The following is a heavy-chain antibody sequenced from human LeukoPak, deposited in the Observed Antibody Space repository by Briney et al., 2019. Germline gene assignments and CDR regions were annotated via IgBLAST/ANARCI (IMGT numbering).Heavy chain of an antibody. J-gene: IGHJ4*02. V-gene: IGHV4-59*02. CDR3: AKDRIWAH. CDR1: GASVSTNY. D-gene: IGHD7-27*01. CDR2: VYYSVNT. Sequence: SETPSLTCTVSGASVSTNYWSWIRQSPGKGLEWIGYVYYSVNTNYNPSLKSRVTISADTSKNQFSLKLTSVTAADTAVYYCAKDRIWAHWGQGTLVTVSS.